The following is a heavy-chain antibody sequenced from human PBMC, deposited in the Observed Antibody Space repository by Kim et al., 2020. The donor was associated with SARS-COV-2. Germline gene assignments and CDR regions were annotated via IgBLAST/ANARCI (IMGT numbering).Heavy chain of an antibody. D-gene: IGHD2-15*01. CDR3: ARDSRTAAFNY. CDR1: GFTFSSYT. CDR2: ISSSSNYI. J-gene: IGHJ4*02. V-gene: IGHV3-21*01. Sequence: GGSLRLSCAASGFTFSSYTMNWVRQAPGKGLEWVSSISSSSNYIYYADSVKGRFTTSRDTAKNSLYLQMNSLRAEDTALYYCARDSRTAAFNYWGQGTLV.